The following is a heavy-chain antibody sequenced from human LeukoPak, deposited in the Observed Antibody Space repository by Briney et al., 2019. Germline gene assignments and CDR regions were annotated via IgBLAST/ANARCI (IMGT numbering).Heavy chain of an antibody. CDR1: EFIFSSYT. D-gene: IGHD3-10*01. CDR2: ISYDGSNK. V-gene: IGHV3-30-3*01. J-gene: IGHJ4*02. Sequence: GGSLRLSCAASEFIFSSYTMHWVRQAPGKGLEWVAVISYDGSNKYYADSVKGRSTISRDNSKNTLYLQMNSLRAEDTAVYYCAREGAGFPFDYWGQGTLVTVSS. CDR3: AREGAGFPFDY.